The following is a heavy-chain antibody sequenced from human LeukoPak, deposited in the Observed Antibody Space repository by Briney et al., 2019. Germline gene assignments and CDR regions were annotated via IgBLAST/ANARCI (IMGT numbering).Heavy chain of an antibody. CDR3: ARPQTSSSSPAALGY. V-gene: IGHV3-11*01. CDR2: IGSSGYTI. CDR1: GGSINSSSYY. J-gene: IGHJ4*02. D-gene: IGHD6-6*01. Sequence: LSLTCTVSGGSINSSSYYWAWIRQAPGKGLEWISYIGSSGYTIYYSDSVKGRFTISRDNAKSSLYLQMNSLRAEDTAVYFCARPQTSSSSPAALGYWGPGLLVTVSS.